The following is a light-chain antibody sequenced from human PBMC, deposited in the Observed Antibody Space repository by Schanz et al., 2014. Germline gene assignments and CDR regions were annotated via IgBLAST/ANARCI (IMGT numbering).Light chain of an antibody. CDR3: QQYDNWWT. Sequence: EIVLTQSPATLSLSPGERATLSCRASQTVSSDVAWYQQKPGQAPRLLIYGASTRATGIPARFSGSGSGTDFSLTISRLEPEDFAVYYCQQYDNWWTFGPGTKVEVK. J-gene: IGKJ1*01. CDR2: GAS. CDR1: QTVSSD. V-gene: IGKV3-11*01.